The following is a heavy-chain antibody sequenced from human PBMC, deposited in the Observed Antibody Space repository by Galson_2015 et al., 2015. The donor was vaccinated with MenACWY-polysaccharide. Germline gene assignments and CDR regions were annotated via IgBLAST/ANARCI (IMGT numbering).Heavy chain of an antibody. CDR2: TSGSGSAT. Sequence: SLRLSCAASGFTFSDYYIHWIRQTPGKGLEWLAYTSGSGSATYFADSVKGRFIISRDKPKNSLYLQMNSLRAEDTAVYFCARDPRGARSSYFDNWGQGIQVTVSS. CDR1: GFTFSDYY. V-gene: IGHV3-11*01. CDR3: ARDPRGARSSYFDN. J-gene: IGHJ4*02. D-gene: IGHD3-10*01.